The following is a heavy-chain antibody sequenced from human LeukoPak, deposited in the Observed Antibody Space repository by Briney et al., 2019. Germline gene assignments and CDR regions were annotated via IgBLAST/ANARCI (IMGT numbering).Heavy chain of an antibody. Sequence: GGSLRLYCAASGFIFRNYAMIWVRQAPGKGLEWVSAITGSGDTTYYADSVKGRFTISRDNSKNTLYVEMNTLRAEDTAVYYCAKWGDYDILTGYYVSDFWGQGTLVTVSS. CDR3: AKWGDYDILTGYYVSDF. CDR1: GFIFRNYA. V-gene: IGHV3-23*01. D-gene: IGHD3-9*01. CDR2: ITGSGDTT. J-gene: IGHJ4*02.